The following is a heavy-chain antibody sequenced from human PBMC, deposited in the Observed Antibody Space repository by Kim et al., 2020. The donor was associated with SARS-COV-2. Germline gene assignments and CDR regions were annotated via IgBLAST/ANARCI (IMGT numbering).Heavy chain of an antibody. J-gene: IGHJ4*02. CDR2: PIFGTA. Sequence: PIFGTANYAQKFQGRVTITADESTSTAYMELSSLRSEDTAVYYCAREVVEWGQGTLVTVSS. CDR3: AREVVE. V-gene: IGHV1-69*01. D-gene: IGHD2-15*01.